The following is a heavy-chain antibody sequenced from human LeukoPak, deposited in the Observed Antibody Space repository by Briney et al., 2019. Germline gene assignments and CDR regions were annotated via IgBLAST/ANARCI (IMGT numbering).Heavy chain of an antibody. CDR3: TRDRGAYNLYDY. J-gene: IGHJ4*02. CDR2: IRSKAYGETA. Sequence: GGSLRLSCTASGFTFGDHAMSWIRQAPGKGLEWVGFIRSKAYGETADYAASVKGRFTISRDDSKAIAYLQMNSLKTEDTAVYHCTRDRGAYNLYDYWGQGTLVTVSS. CDR1: GFTFGDHA. V-gene: IGHV3-49*03. D-gene: IGHD1-1*01.